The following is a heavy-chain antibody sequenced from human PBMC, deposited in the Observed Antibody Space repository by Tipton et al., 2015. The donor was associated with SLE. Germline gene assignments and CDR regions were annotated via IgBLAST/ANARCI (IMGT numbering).Heavy chain of an antibody. Sequence: TLSLTCTVSGFSIRSGYYWGCVRQPPGTGLEWIASIFHRGSTNYNPSLKSRVAISVDTSKNQFSLKLSSVTAADTAVYYCARDLGQLADYYYYGMDVWGQGTTVTVSS. CDR1: GFSIRSGYY. CDR2: IFHRGST. J-gene: IGHJ6*02. D-gene: IGHD6-6*01. CDR3: ARDLGQLADYYYYGMDV. V-gene: IGHV4-38-2*02.